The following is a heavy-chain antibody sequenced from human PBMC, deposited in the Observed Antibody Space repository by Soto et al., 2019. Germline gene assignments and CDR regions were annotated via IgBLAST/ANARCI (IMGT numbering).Heavy chain of an antibody. D-gene: IGHD3-10*01. Sequence: GGSLRLSCAASGFTFDDCAMHWVRQAPGKGLEWVSGIHWNSGITGYADSVRGRFTISRDNAKNSLYLQMSSLRAEDTALYHCAKTTGRTGWDHFDSWGQGTLVTVSS. CDR2: IHWNSGIT. CDR3: AKTTGRTGWDHFDS. CDR1: GFTFDDCA. V-gene: IGHV3-9*01. J-gene: IGHJ4*02.